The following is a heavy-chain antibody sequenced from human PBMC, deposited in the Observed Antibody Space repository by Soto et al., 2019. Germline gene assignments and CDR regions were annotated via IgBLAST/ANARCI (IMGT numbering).Heavy chain of an antibody. CDR1: GFTFRDYY. Sequence: GGSLRLSCAASGFTFRDYYMSWIRQAPGKGLEWVSYISSSGSTIYYADSVKGRFTISRDNAKNSLYLQMNSLRVEDTAVYYCARSRAYYYDSSGYYPGGDFDYWGQGTLVTVSS. J-gene: IGHJ4*02. CDR2: ISSSGSTI. D-gene: IGHD3-22*01. V-gene: IGHV3-11*01. CDR3: ARSRAYYYDSSGYYPGGDFDY.